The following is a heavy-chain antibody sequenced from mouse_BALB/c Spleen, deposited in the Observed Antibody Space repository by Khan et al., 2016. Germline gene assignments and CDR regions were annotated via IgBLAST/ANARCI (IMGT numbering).Heavy chain of an antibody. CDR3: ARSSITTATWFAY. V-gene: IGHV5-12*02. D-gene: IGHD1-2*01. Sequence: EVELVESGGGLVQPGGSLKLSCATSGFTFSDYYMYWVRQTPEKRLEWVAYISNGGGSTYYPDTVKGRFTISRDNATNPLYLQMSRLKSEDTAMNYCARSSITTATWFAYWGEGTLVTVSA. CDR2: ISNGGGST. CDR1: GFTFSDYY. J-gene: IGHJ3*01.